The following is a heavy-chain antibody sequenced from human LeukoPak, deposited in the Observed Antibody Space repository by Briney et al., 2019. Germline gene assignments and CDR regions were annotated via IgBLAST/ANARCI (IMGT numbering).Heavy chain of an antibody. Sequence: SETLSLTCTVSGGSISSHYWSWIRQPAGKGLEWIGRIYTSGSSNNNPSLRSRVTMSVDTSKNQFSLKLSSVTAADTAVYYCGRDGNCSGGSCYAGKYYYYVDVWGKGTTVTVSS. D-gene: IGHD2-15*01. J-gene: IGHJ6*03. CDR1: GGSISSHY. CDR2: IYTSGSS. V-gene: IGHV4-4*07. CDR3: GRDGNCSGGSCYAGKYYYYVDV.